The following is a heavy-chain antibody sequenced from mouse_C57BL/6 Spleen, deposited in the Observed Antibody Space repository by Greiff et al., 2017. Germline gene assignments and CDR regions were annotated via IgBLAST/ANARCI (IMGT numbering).Heavy chain of an antibody. CDR3: ARRRRYGYDDAMDY. D-gene: IGHD2-2*01. CDR1: GFSLSTSGMG. J-gene: IGHJ4*01. V-gene: IGHV8-12*01. CDR2: IYWDDDK. Sequence: QVTLKESGPGILQSSQTLSLTCSFSGFSLSTSGMGVSWIRQPSGKGLEWLAHIYWDDDKRYNPSLKSRLTISKDTSRNQVFLKITSVDTADTATYYCARRRRYGYDDAMDYWGQGTSVTVSS.